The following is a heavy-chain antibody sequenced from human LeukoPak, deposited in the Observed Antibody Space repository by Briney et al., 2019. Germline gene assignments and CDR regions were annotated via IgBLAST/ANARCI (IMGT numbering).Heavy chain of an antibody. J-gene: IGHJ4*02. CDR3: ARRDQNCSGGSCYPYYFDY. V-gene: IGHV5-51*01. Sequence: GESLKISCKGSGYSFTNYWIGWVRQMPGKGLEWMGTIYPGDSDTRYSPSFQGQVTISADKSISTAYLQWSSLKASDTAMYYCARRDQNCSGGSCYPYYFDYWGQGTLVTVSS. CDR1: GYSFTNYW. CDR2: IYPGDSDT. D-gene: IGHD2-15*01.